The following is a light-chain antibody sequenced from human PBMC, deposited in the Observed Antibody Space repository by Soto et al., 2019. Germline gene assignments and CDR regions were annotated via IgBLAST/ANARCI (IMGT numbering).Light chain of an antibody. CDR1: QGVANN. CDR2: AAS. J-gene: IGKJ2*01. V-gene: IGKV3-15*01. CDR3: QQYNNWPGT. Sequence: DKVMTQSPATLSVSPGETATLSCRASQGVANNLAWYQQKPGQAPRLLIYAASARATGVPARFSGRVSGTEFTLTISSLQSEDFAVYYCQQYNNWPGTFGQGTKLEFK.